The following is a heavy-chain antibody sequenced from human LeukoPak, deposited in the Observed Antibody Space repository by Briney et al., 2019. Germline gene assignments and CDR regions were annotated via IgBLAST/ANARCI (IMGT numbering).Heavy chain of an antibody. D-gene: IGHD6-13*01. CDR3: ARRIAGSGSDY. V-gene: IGHV5-51*01. CDR2: IYPDDSDT. Sequence: GESLKISCKGSGYSFSSYWIVWVRQMPGKGLEWMGIIYPDDSDTRYSPSFQGQVTISADKSISTAYLQWSSLKASDTAMYYCARRIAGSGSDYWGQGTLVTVSS. J-gene: IGHJ4*02. CDR1: GYSFSSYW.